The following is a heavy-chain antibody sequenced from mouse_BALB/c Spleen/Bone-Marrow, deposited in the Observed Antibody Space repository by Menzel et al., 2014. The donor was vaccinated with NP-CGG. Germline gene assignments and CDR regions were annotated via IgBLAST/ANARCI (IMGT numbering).Heavy chain of an antibody. CDR3: ARTFQPRRAMDY. CDR1: DYTFTSYW. V-gene: IGHV1-74*01. Sequence: VQLQESGPELVRPGASVKMSCKASDYTFTSYWMHWVKQRPGQGLERIGMIDPSNSETRLNQKFKDKATLNVDKSSNTAYMHLSSLTSEDSAVYYCARTFQPRRAMDYWGQGSSVTVSS. CDR2: IDPSNSET. D-gene: IGHD6-1*01. J-gene: IGHJ4*01.